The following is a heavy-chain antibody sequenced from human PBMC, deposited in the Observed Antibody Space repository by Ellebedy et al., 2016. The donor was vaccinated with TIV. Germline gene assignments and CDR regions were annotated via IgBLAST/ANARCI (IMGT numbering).Heavy chain of an antibody. J-gene: IGHJ4*02. CDR1: GYTFSSYG. D-gene: IGHD6-19*01. V-gene: IGHV1-18*04. Sequence: ASVKVSXKTSGYTFSSYGISWVRQAPGQGLEWMGWISGYNGRTKYAQKFQGRVTMPTDTSTSTVYLEMRSLRSDDTGFYYCARDLVIAVPGKSFFDYWGPGTLVTVSS. CDR3: ARDLVIAVPGKSFFDY. CDR2: ISGYNGRT.